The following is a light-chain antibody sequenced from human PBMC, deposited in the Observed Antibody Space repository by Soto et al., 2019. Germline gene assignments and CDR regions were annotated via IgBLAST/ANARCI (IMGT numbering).Light chain of an antibody. CDR2: WAS. CDR3: QQYNSFSKT. V-gene: IGKV4-1*01. J-gene: IGKJ1*01. CDR1: QSVLYSSNNKNY. Sequence: DIVMTQSPDSLAVSLGERATINCKSSQSVLYSSNNKNYLAWYQQKPGQPPKLLIYWASTRESGVPDRFRGSGSGTDFTLTIASLQPDDSATYYCQQYNSFSKTFGPGTKVDIK.